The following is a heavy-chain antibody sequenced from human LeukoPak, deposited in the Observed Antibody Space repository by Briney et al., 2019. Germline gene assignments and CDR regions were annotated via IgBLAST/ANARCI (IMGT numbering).Heavy chain of an antibody. J-gene: IGHJ5*02. CDR2: INSDGSST. CDR3: ARAQYIPPFGP. Sequence: GGSLRLSCAASGFTFSSYWMHWVRQAPGKGLVWVSRINSDGSSTSYADSVKGRFTISRDNAKNTLYLQMNSLRAEDTAVYYCARAQYIPPFGPWGQGTLVTVSS. CDR1: GFTFSSYW. V-gene: IGHV3-74*01. D-gene: IGHD6-6*01.